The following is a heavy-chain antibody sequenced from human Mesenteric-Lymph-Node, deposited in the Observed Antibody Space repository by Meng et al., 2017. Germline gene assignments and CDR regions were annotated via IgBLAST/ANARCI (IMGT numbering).Heavy chain of an antibody. V-gene: IGHV1-69*02. CDR2: IIPILGIA. Sequence: SVKVSCKASGGTFSSYTISWVRQAPGQGLEWMGRIIPILGIANYAQKFQGRVTITADKSTSTAYMELSSLRSEDTAVYYCAAVCFSCFDDFDFWGQGTMVTVSS. J-gene: IGHJ3*01. CDR1: GGTFSSYT. CDR3: AAVCFSCFDDFDF. D-gene: IGHD2-21*01.